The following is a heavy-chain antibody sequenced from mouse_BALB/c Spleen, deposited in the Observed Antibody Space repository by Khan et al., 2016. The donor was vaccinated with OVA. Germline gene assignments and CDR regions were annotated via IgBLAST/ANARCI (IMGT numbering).Heavy chain of an antibody. V-gene: IGHV14-3*02. D-gene: IGHD2-5*01. J-gene: IGHJ2*01. CDR1: GYNIKDIY. Sequence: VQLKESGAELVKPAASLKLSCTASGYNIKDIYIHWVKQRPEKGLERIRRTDPANGNTKYDPKFQGKATITADTSSSTAYLQLSSLTSEDTAVYYCRISTVNAWGQGTTLTGSS. CDR3: RISTVNA. CDR2: TDPANGNT.